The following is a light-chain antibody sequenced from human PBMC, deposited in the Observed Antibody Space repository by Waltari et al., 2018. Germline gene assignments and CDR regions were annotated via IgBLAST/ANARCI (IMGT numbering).Light chain of an antibody. CDR2: DAY. J-gene: IGKJ4*01. CDR3: QQFDRSPPVI. Sequence: VLTQSPGTLSVSPGERATLSCRANQNVRLAWYQQKPGQAPRHLIHDAYKRADGMPDRFIGRGSGTDVSITISRLEPEDVAVYYCQQFDRSPPVIFGGGTKVEIK. CDR1: QNVR. V-gene: IGKV3-20*01.